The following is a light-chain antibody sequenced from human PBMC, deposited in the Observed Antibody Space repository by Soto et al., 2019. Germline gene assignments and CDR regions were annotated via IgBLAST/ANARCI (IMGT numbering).Light chain of an antibody. CDR1: SSNIGAGYD. V-gene: IGLV1-40*01. CDR2: GNS. J-gene: IGLJ3*02. CDR3: QSYDSSLSGSV. Sequence: QSVLTQPPSVSGAPGQRVTISCTGSSSNIGAGYDVHGYQQLPGTDPKLLIYGNSNRPSGVPDRFSGSKSGTSASLAITGLQAEDEADYYCQSYDSSLSGSVFGGGTKLTVL.